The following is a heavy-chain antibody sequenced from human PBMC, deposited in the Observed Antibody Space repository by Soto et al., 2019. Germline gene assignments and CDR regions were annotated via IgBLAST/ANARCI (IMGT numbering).Heavy chain of an antibody. CDR2: LYDVDGS. D-gene: IGHD5-12*01. J-gene: IGHJ3*02. CDR3: ATWHLREHAYDI. CDR1: GLTISGKKY. V-gene: IGHV3-53*01. Sequence: DVQLVESGGGLIQPGESLRLSCAAFGLTISGKKYVAWVRQAPGKGLEWVSALYDVDGSFYADSVTGRFTTSSDSSKTTVWLQMRDLRPEDTALYFCATWHLREHAYDIWGRGTMVTVSS.